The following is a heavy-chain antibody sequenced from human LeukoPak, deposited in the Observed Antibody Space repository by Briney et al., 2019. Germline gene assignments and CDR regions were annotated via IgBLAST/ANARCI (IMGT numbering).Heavy chain of an antibody. J-gene: IGHJ4*02. CDR1: GGSISSGDYY. V-gene: IGHV4-30-4*08. D-gene: IGHD1-7*01. Sequence: SETLSLTCTVSGGSISSGDYYWHWIRQPPGKGLEWIGYIYYSGSTYYNPSLKSRLTMSMDTSKNQFSLRLSSVTAADTAVYYCARERITGTGYLAYWGQGTLVTVSS. CDR3: ARERITGTGYLAY. CDR2: IYYSGST.